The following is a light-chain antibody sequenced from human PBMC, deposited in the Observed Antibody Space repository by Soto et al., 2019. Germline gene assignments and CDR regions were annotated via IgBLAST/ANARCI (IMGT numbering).Light chain of an antibody. J-gene: IGKJ3*01. V-gene: IGKV4-1*01. Sequence: DIVMTQSPDSLAVSLGERATINCKSSQSVLYSSNNKNYLAWYQQKPGQPPKLLIYWASTRESGVPDRFSGSGSGTDFTLTISSLQAEDVAVYYCQQYYGTPTFGPGTEVHIK. CDR1: QSVLYSSNNKNY. CDR3: QQYYGTPT. CDR2: WAS.